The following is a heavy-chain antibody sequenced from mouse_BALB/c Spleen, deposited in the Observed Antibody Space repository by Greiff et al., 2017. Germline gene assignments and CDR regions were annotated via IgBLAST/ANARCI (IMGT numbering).Heavy chain of an antibody. D-gene: IGHD1-1*01. J-gene: IGHJ3*01. Sequence: EVKLVESGGGLVKPGGSLKLSCAASGFTFSSYAMSWVRQTPEKRLEWVASISNGGSTYYPDSVKGRFTISRDNARNILYLQMSSLRSEDTAMYYCARGDYYGSSYGFAYWGQGTLVTVSA. V-gene: IGHV5-6-5*01. CDR1: GFTFSSYA. CDR2: ISNGGST. CDR3: ARGDYYGSSYGFAY.